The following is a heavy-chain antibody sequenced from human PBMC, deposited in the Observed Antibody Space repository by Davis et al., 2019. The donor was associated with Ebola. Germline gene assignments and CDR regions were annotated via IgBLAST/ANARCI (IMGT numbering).Heavy chain of an antibody. CDR1: GFTFRSYW. CDR2: LNMDGSKI. D-gene: IGHD4-17*01. J-gene: IGHJ5*01. V-gene: IGHV3-74*01. Sequence: PGGSLRLSCAASGFTFRSYWMHWVRQVPGKGLVWVSRLNMDGSKINYGDSVKGRFTISRDNAKNTLYLQMNSLRAEDTAVYYCARVAYGDYWRWFDSWGQGILVTVSS. CDR3: ARVAYGDYWRWFDS.